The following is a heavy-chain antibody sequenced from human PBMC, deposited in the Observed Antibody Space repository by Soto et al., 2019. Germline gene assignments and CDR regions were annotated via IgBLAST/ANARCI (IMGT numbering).Heavy chain of an antibody. Sequence: GSGPTLVNPTQTLTLTCTFSGFSLSTYGVGVGWIRQPPGKALEWLARIDWDDDKYFSTSLKTRLTISKDTSKNQVVLSMTNMGPVDTATYYCARLSVTYNGNYKPFDYWGQGTLVTVSS. V-gene: IGHV2-70*11. J-gene: IGHJ4*02. CDR2: IDWDDDK. CDR1: GFSLSTYGVG. CDR3: ARLSVTYNGNYKPFDY. D-gene: IGHD1-26*01.